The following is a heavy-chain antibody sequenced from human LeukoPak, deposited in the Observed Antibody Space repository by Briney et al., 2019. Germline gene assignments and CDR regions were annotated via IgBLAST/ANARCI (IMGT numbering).Heavy chain of an antibody. V-gene: IGHV3-30*03. CDR1: GFTFSSYG. D-gene: IGHD3-3*01. CDR3: AAITIFGVGYFDY. J-gene: IGHJ4*02. CDR2: ISYDGSNK. Sequence: GRSLRLSCAASGFTFSSYGMHWVRQAPGKGLEWVAVISYDGSNKYYADSVKGRFTISRDNSKNTLYLQMNSLRAEDTAVYYCAAITIFGVGYFDYWGQGTLVTVSS.